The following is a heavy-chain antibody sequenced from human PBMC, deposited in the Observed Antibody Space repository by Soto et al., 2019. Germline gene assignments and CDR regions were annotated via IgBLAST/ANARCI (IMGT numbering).Heavy chain of an antibody. V-gene: IGHV3-23*01. CDR2: ISGSGGST. D-gene: IGHD2-2*01. CDR1: GFTFSSYA. CDR3: AKGGVVVPAAIYGNWFDP. Sequence: EVRLLESGGGLVQPGGSLRLSCAASGFTFSSYAMSWVRQAPGKGLEWVSAISGSGGSTYYADSVKGRFTISRDNSKNTLYLQMNSRRAEDTAVYYCAKGGVVVPAAIYGNWFDPWGQGTLVTVSS. J-gene: IGHJ5*02.